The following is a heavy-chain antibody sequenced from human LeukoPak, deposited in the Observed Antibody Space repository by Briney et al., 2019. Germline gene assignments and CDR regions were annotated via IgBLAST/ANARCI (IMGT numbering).Heavy chain of an antibody. V-gene: IGHV3-30*02. CDR3: ARDRGKDYFDS. CDR1: GLTFTSHG. Sequence: GGSLRLSCTTSGLTFTSHGFHWLRQVVGKRLEWVAFVRNDASDTYHANSVKGRFSASRDDSKNTLYLQMNSLRPEDTAIYYCARDRGKDYFDSWGQGTQVTVSS. CDR2: VRNDASDT. J-gene: IGHJ4*02. D-gene: IGHD4-23*01.